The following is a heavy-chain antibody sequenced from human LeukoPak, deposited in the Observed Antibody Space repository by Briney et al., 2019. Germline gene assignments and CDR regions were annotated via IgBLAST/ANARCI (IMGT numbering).Heavy chain of an antibody. CDR1: GFSFSSFS. CDR2: ISSFSDYT. J-gene: IGHJ4*02. D-gene: IGHD1-26*01. Sequence: PGGSLRPSCEASGFSFSSFSMNWVRQAPGKGLEWVSYISSFSDYTYYAEFVEGRFTISRDNAKNSLYLQLTSLRVEDTAVYYCVACSGSHSPFDYWGQGILVTVSS. V-gene: IGHV3-21*05. CDR3: VACSGSHSPFDY.